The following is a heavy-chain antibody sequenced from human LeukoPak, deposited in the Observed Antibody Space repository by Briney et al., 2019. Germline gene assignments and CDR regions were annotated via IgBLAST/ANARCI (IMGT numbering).Heavy chain of an antibody. CDR1: GYNFTIYW. CDR3: ARHYSSGYLSAEYFQH. D-gene: IGHD3-22*01. CDR2: IYPGDSDT. V-gene: IGHV5-51*01. J-gene: IGHJ1*01. Sequence: GESLKISCKGSGYNFTIYWIGWVRQMPGKGLKWMGIIYPGDSDTRYSPSFQGQVTISADKSISTAYLQWSSLKASDTAMYYCARHYSSGYLSAEYFQHWGQGTLVTVSS.